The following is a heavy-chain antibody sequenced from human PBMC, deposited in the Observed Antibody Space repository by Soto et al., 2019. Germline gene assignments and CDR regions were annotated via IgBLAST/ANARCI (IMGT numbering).Heavy chain of an antibody. Sequence: QVQLVQSGAEVKKPGSSVTVSCKASGGTFGNSAISWVRQAPGQGLEWMGGIIPIFPTPDYAQKFQGRVTITADESTTTAXXEXTXXXXXXXXXXXXXXXXXXXXXXXXXXXXXXVWGQGTTVT. CDR2: IIPIFPTP. CDR3: XXXXXXXXXXXXXXXXXXV. CDR1: GGTFGNSA. V-gene: IGHV1-69*12. J-gene: IGHJ6*02.